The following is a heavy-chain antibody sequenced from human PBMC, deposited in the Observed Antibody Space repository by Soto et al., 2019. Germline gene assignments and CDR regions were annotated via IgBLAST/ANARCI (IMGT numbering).Heavy chain of an antibody. D-gene: IGHD6-19*01. CDR1: GFTFSPCA. Sequence: PGGSLTLSFAACGFTFSPCAMNWVQQAPGKGLEWVSGISGSGDRKYYADYVKGRLNVSRDNSKNKLYMKMNRLRAEDTAVFYCAKERSRGWRFDYWGLGNLVTVSS. J-gene: IGHJ4*02. V-gene: IGHV3-23*01. CDR2: ISGSGDRK. CDR3: AKERSRGWRFDY.